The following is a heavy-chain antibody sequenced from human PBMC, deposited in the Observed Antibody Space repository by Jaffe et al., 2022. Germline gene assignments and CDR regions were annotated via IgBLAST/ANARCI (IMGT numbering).Heavy chain of an antibody. Sequence: EVQLLESGGGLVQPGGSLRLSCAASGFTFNTYAMNWVRQAPGKGLEWVSSISASGTTFYADSVKGRFTISRDNSKNTVNLQMNGLRVEDTAKYYCAKVGPCSGTSCYRGSFDSWGQGTLVSVSS. D-gene: IGHD2-15*01. CDR1: GFTFNTYA. CDR2: ISASGTT. V-gene: IGHV3-23*01. J-gene: IGHJ4*02. CDR3: AKVGPCSGTSCYRGSFDS.